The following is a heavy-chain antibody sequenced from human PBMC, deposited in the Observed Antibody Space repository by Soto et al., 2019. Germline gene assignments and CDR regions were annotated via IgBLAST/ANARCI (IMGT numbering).Heavy chain of an antibody. CDR2: IYPGDSDT. CDR3: ARSIRFLEWLSSYNWFDP. D-gene: IGHD3-3*01. V-gene: IGHV5-51*01. J-gene: IGHJ5*02. CDR1: GYSLTSYW. Sequence: GESLKISCKGSGYSLTSYWIGWVRQMPGKGLEWMGIIYPGDSDTRYSPSFQGQVTISADKSISTAYLQWSSLKASDTAMYYCARSIRFLEWLSSYNWFDPWGQGTLVTVSS.